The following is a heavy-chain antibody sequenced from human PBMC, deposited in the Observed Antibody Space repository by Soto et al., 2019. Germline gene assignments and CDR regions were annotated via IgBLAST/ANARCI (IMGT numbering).Heavy chain of an antibody. V-gene: IGHV4-59*01. CDR3: ARVMTGGSGSYYRLFDY. D-gene: IGHD1-26*01. J-gene: IGHJ4*02. CDR2: IYYSGST. Sequence: PSETLSLTCTVSGGSISSYYWGWIRQPPGKGLEWIGYIYYSGSTNYNPSLKSRVTISVDTSKNQFSLKLSSVTAADTAVYYCARVMTGGSGSYYRLFDYWGQGTLVTVSS. CDR1: GGSISSYY.